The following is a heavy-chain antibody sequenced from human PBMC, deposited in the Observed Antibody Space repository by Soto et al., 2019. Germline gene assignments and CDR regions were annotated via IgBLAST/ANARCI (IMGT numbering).Heavy chain of an antibody. J-gene: IGHJ4*02. CDR3: AKESYDSSGYYYLGYDY. V-gene: IGHV3-23*01. CDR2: ISGSGGST. CDR1: GFTFSSYA. D-gene: IGHD3-22*01. Sequence: GGSLRLSCAASGFTFSSYAMSWVRQAPGKGLEWVSAISGSGGSTYYADSVKGRFTISRDNSKNTLYLQMNSLRAEDTAVYYCAKESYDSSGYYYLGYDYWGQGTMVTVYS.